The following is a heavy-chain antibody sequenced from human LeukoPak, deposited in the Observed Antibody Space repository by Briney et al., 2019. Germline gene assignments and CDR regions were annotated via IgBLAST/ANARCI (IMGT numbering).Heavy chain of an antibody. D-gene: IGHD2-2*01. CDR1: GFTFSSYA. CDR2: ISGSGGST. Sequence: PGGSLRLSCAASGFTFSSYAMSWVRQAPGEGLEWVSAISGSGGSTYYADSVKGRFTISRDNSKNTLYLQLNSLRAEDTAVYYCAKSTSPLYYYYGMDVWGQGTTVTVSS. CDR3: AKSTSPLYYYYGMDV. V-gene: IGHV3-23*01. J-gene: IGHJ6*02.